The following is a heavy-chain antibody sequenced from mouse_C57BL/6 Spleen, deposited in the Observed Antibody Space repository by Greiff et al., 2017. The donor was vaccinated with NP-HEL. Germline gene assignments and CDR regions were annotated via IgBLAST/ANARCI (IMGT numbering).Heavy chain of an antibody. CDR1: GFNIKDYY. Sequence: EVKLMESGAELVKPGASVKLSCTASGFNIKDYYMHWVKQRTEQGLEWIGRIDPEDGETKYAPKFQGKATITADTSSNTAYLQLSSLTSEDTAVYYCARSRELGVYYFDYWGQGTTLTVSS. CDR2: IDPEDGET. D-gene: IGHD4-1*01. J-gene: IGHJ2*01. V-gene: IGHV14-2*01. CDR3: ARSRELGVYYFDY.